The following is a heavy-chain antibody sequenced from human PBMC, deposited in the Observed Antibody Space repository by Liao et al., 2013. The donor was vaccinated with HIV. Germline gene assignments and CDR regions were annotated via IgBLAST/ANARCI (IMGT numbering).Heavy chain of an antibody. D-gene: IGHD3-3*01. CDR3: ARDRGYDFWSGSLMDV. J-gene: IGHJ6*03. CDR2: IYTSGRT. Sequence: QVQLQESGPGLVKPSETLSLTCTVSGGSISSYYWSWIRQPAGKGLEWIGRIYTSGRTNYNPSLKSRVTISVDTSKNQFSLKLSSVTAADTAVYYCARDRGYDFWSGSLMDVWGKGTTVTVSS. V-gene: IGHV4-4*07. CDR1: GGSISSYY.